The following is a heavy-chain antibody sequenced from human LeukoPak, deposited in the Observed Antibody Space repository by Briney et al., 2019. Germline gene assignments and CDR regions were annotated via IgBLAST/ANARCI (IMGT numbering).Heavy chain of an antibody. CDR3: ARFHVDTAMVANRPFDY. CDR2: INHSGST. D-gene: IGHD5-18*01. Sequence: PGGSLRLSCAASGFPVDSNYMNWVRQAPGKGLEWIGEINHSGSTNYNPSLKSRVTISVDTSKNQFSLKLSSVTAADTAVYYCARFHVDTAMVANRPFDYWGQGTLVTVSS. CDR1: GFPVDSNY. V-gene: IGHV4-34*01. J-gene: IGHJ4*02.